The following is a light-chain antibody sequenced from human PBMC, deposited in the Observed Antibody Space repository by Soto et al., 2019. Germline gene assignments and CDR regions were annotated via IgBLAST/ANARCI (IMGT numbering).Light chain of an antibody. Sequence: ENVLTQSPGTLSLSPGERATLSWRASQSVSSSYLAWYQQKPGQAPRLLIYGASSRATGIPDRFSGGGSGTDFTLTISRLEPEDFAVYYCQQCGSSPWTFGQGTKVDIK. CDR2: GAS. V-gene: IGKV3-20*01. CDR3: QQCGSSPWT. CDR1: QSVSSSY. J-gene: IGKJ1*01.